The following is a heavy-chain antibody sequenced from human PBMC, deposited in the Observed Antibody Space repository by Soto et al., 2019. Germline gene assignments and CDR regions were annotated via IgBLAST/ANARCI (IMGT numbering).Heavy chain of an antibody. CDR2: ISSSSSYI. Sequence: EVQLVESGGGLVKPGGSLRLSCAASGFTFSSYSMNWVRQAPGQGLEWVSSISSSSSYIYYADSVKGRFTISRDNAKNSLYLQMNSLRAEDTAVYYCARGLRYFDWLFDYWGQGTLVTVSS. D-gene: IGHD3-9*01. CDR3: ARGLRYFDWLFDY. V-gene: IGHV3-21*01. CDR1: GFTFSSYS. J-gene: IGHJ4*02.